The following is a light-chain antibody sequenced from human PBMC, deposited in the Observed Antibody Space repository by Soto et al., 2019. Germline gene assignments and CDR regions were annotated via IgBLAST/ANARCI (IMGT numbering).Light chain of an antibody. CDR3: QSYDSSLSGHWV. J-gene: IGLJ3*02. Sequence: QSVLTQPPSVSGAPGQRVTISCTGSSSNIGAGYDVHWYQQLPGTAPKLLIYGNSNRPSGVPDRFSGSKSGTSASLAITGLQAEDEADYYCQSYDSSLSGHWVFGGGTKLTGL. CDR2: GNS. V-gene: IGLV1-40*01. CDR1: SSNIGAGYD.